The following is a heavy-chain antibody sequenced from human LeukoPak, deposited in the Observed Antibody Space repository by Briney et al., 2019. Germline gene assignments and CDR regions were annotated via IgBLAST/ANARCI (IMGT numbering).Heavy chain of an antibody. CDR3: ARARSGKWGFDY. V-gene: IGHV6-1*01. CDR2: TYYRSKWYN. Sequence: SQTLSLTCAISGDTVSSNSAAWNWIRQSPSRGLEWLGRTYYRSKWYNDYAVSVKSRMTIKPDTSKNQFSLKLSSVTAADTAVYYCARARSGKWGFDYWGQGTLVTVSS. D-gene: IGHD1-26*01. CDR1: GDTVSSNSAA. J-gene: IGHJ4*02.